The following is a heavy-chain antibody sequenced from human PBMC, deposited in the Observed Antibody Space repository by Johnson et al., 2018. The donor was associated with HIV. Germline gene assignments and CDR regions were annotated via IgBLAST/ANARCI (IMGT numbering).Heavy chain of an antibody. J-gene: IGHJ3*02. Sequence: VQLVESGGGLVQPGGSLRLSCAASGFTVSSNYMSWVRQAPGKGLEWVSVIYSGGSTYYADSVKGRFTISRDNSKNTLYLQMKSLRAEDTAVYYCARGSYYDRSGDAFDIWGQGTMVTGSS. V-gene: IGHV3-66*02. D-gene: IGHD3-22*01. CDR1: GFTVSSNY. CDR3: ARGSYYDRSGDAFDI. CDR2: IYSGGST.